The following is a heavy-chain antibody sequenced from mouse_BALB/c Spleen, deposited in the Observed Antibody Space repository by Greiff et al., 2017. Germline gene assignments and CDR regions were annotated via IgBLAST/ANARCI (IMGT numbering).Heavy chain of an antibody. CDR1: GFTFSSFG. V-gene: IGHV5-17*02. Sequence: DVKLVESGGGLVQPGGSRTLSCAASGFTFSSFGMHWVRQAPEKGLEWVAYISSGSSTIYYADTVKGRFTISRDNPKNTLFLQMTSLRSEDTAMYYCARRWDYAMDYWGQGTSVTVSS. CDR3: ARRWDYAMDY. J-gene: IGHJ4*01. CDR2: ISSGSSTI. D-gene: IGHD1-1*02.